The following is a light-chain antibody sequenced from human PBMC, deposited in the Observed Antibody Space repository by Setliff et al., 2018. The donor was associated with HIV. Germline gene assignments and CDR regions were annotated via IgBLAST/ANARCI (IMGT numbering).Light chain of an antibody. CDR2: DVS. CDR3: SSYIGSSTL. CDR1: SSDVGGYNY. V-gene: IGLV2-14*01. Sequence: QSVLTQPASVSGSPGQSITISCTGTSSDVGGYNYVSWYQQHPGKAPKLMIHDVSNRPSGVSNRFSGSKSGNTASLTISGLQAEDEADYYCSSYIGSSTLFGGGTK. J-gene: IGLJ2*01.